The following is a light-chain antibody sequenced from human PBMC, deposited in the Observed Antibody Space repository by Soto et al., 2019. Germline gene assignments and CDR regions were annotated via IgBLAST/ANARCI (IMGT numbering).Light chain of an antibody. V-gene: IGLV2-14*01. CDR3: NSYASTFTWV. CDR1: SSDVGGHNF. CDR2: EVT. Sequence: QSALTQPPSVSGSPGQSITISCTGTSSDVGGHNFVSWYQHHPGKAPKLMIYEVTNRPSGVSDRFSGSKSGNTASLTISGLQAEDEADYYCNSYASTFTWVFGGGTKLTVL. J-gene: IGLJ3*02.